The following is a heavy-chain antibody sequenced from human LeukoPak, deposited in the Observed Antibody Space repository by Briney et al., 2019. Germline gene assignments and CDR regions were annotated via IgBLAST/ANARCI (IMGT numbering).Heavy chain of an antibody. CDR2: FDPDEGKV. V-gene: IGHV1-24*01. D-gene: IGHD3-16*02. J-gene: IGHJ4*02. CDR1: GYRLTDLS. CDR3: FLRYLLHL. Sequence: GASVKVSCKVSGYRLTDLSMHWVRQVPGKGLQWMGGFDPDEGKVIYAQKFQGRVTMTEDTSTDTAYMDLSSLRSEDTAVYYCFLRYLLHLWGQGAMVTVSS.